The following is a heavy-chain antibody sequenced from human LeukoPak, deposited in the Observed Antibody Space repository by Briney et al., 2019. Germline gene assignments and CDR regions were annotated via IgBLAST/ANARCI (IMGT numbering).Heavy chain of an antibody. D-gene: IGHD6-13*01. CDR2: MGSKAHNYAT. Sequence: GGSLRLSCAASGFSFSGSAMYWVRQASGKGLEWVGRMGSKAHNYATAYAASVKGRFTISRDDSKNTAYLQMNSLKIEDTAVYYCTRREDSSSWYDSFDIWGQGTMVTVSS. J-gene: IGHJ3*02. CDR1: GFSFSGSA. V-gene: IGHV3-73*01. CDR3: TRREDSSSWYDSFDI.